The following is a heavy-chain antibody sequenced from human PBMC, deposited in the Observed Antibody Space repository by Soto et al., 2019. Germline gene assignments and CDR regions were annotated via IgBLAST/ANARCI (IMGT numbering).Heavy chain of an antibody. Sequence: QITLKESGPTLVKPTQTLTLTCTLSGFSFSTDGMGVGWIRQPPGKALEWLALIYWDDDKRFSPSQKSRLTITKDGSRNQVVLTLTNMDPADTATYYCAHVYWAASGTRYYFDYWGQGTLVTVSS. V-gene: IGHV2-5*02. J-gene: IGHJ4*02. CDR3: AHVYWAASGTRYYFDY. CDR1: GFSFSTDGMG. CDR2: IYWDDDK. D-gene: IGHD1-7*01.